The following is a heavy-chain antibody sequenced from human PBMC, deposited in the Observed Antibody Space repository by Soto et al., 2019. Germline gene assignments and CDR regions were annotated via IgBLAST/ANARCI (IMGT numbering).Heavy chain of an antibody. CDR1: GFIFSSNA. CDR3: AKQGGNWHPTDYFDY. D-gene: IGHD1-20*01. Sequence: GGSLRLSCAASGFIFSSNAMSWVRQAPGKGLEWVSLISASGATTYYADSVKGRFTFSRDNSKNTLYLQMDSLRAEDTAVYYCAKQGGNWHPTDYFDYWGQGTLVTVSS. CDR2: ISASGATT. V-gene: IGHV3-23*01. J-gene: IGHJ4*02.